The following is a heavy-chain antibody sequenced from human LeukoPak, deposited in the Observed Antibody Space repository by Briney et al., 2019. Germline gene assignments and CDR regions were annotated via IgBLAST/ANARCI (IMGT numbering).Heavy chain of an antibody. V-gene: IGHV3-23*01. J-gene: IGHJ5*02. CDR3: AKDDASYYDSSGYYYPNWFDP. CDR1: GFTFSSYA. D-gene: IGHD3-22*01. Sequence: PGGSLRLSCAASGFTFSSYAMSWVRQAPGKGLEWVSAISGSGGSTYYADSVKGRFTISRDNSKNTLYLQMNSLRAEDTAVYYCAKDDASYYDSSGYYYPNWFDPWGQGTLVTVSS. CDR2: ISGSGGST.